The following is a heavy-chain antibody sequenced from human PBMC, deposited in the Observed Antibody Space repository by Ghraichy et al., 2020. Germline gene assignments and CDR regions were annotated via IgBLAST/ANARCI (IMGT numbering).Heavy chain of an antibody. J-gene: IGHJ4*02. V-gene: IGHV1-2*04. CDR3: ARGGLGDGTAMAH. Sequence: ASVKVSCKASGYTFTGYYMHWVRQAPGQGLEWMGWINPNSGGTNYAQKFQGWVTMTRDTSISTAYMELSRLRSDDTAVYYCARGGLGDGTAMAHWGQGTLVTVSS. CDR1: GYTFTGYY. D-gene: IGHD5-18*01. CDR2: INPNSGGT.